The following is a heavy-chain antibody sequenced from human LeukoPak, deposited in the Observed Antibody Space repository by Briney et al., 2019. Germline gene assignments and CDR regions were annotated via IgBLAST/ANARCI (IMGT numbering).Heavy chain of an antibody. CDR1: GFTFSSYG. D-gene: IGHD2-15*01. CDR2: IKQDGSDK. J-gene: IGHJ4*02. CDR3: ARSLGYCSAGSCFPFDY. Sequence: GSLRLSCTASGFTFSSYGMHWVRQAPGKGLEWVYNIKQDGSDKYYVDSVKGRFTISRDNAKNSLYLQMNSLRAEDTAVYYCARSLGYCSAGSCFPFDYWGQGTLVTVS. V-gene: IGHV3-7*05.